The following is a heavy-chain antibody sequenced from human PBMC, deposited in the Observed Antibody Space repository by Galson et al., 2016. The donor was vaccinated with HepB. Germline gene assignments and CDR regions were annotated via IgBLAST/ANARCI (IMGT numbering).Heavy chain of an antibody. J-gene: IGHJ4*02. V-gene: IGHV3-48*03. CDR3: ATRDDLYRGF. Sequence: SLRLSCADSGFIFSSYEINWVRQAPGKGLEWVSYINSGGNIKYYADSVKGRFTISRGNAKNSVYLQMNSLRAEDTGVYYCATRDDLYRGFWGQGILVTVSS. CDR2: INSGGNIK. CDR1: GFIFSSYE. D-gene: IGHD5-24*01.